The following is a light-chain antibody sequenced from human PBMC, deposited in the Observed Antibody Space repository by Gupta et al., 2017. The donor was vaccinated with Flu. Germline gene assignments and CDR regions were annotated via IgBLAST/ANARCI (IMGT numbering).Light chain of an antibody. Sequence: VTLSLSPGERATLSCRARQSIDNSYLAWFQQRPGQAPRLLIYYASSRAPGIPDRFNGSGSGTDFTLIISRREPEDFAVYYCRQDGSSPRTFGQGTKVEIK. CDR3: RQDGSSPRT. CDR1: QSIDNSY. CDR2: YAS. J-gene: IGKJ1*01. V-gene: IGKV3-20*01.